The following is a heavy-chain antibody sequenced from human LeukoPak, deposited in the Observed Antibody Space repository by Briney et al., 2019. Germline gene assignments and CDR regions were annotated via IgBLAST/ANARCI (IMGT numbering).Heavy chain of an antibody. J-gene: IGHJ4*02. V-gene: IGHV1-24*01. CDR2: FDPEDGET. CDR3: ATGTVVLLEWFN. D-gene: IGHD3-3*01. CDR1: GYTLTELS. Sequence: ASVKVSCKVSGYTLTELSMHWVRQAPGKGLEWMGGFDPEDGETIYAQKFQGRVTMTEDTSTDAAYMELSSLRSEDTAVYYCATGTVVLLEWFNRGQGTLVTVSS.